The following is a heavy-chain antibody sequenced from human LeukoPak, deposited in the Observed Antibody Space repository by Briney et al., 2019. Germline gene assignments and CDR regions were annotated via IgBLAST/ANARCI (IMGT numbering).Heavy chain of an antibody. V-gene: IGHV4-59*08. CDR1: GGSISSYY. D-gene: IGHD6-13*01. CDR2: IYYSGST. Sequence: SETLSLTCTVSGGSISSYYWSWIRQPPGKGLEWIGYIYYSGSTNYNPSLKSRVTISVDTSKNQFSLKLSSVTAADTAVYYCAGHDGIYSSSPFAYWGQGTLVTVSS. CDR3: AGHDGIYSSSPFAY. J-gene: IGHJ4*02.